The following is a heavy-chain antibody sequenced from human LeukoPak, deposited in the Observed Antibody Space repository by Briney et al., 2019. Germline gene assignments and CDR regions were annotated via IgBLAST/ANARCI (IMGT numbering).Heavy chain of an antibody. CDR1: GYSISSGYY. D-gene: IGHD6-19*01. Sequence: PSETLSLTCTVSGYSISSGYYWGWIRQPPGKGLEWIGSIYHSGSTYYNPSLQSRVTISVDTSKDQFSLKLNSVTAADTAVYYCARFYTGGSTWLAPGTYNWFDPWGQGTLVTVSS. CDR3: ARFYTGGSTWLAPGTYNWFDP. CDR2: IYHSGST. V-gene: IGHV4-38-2*02. J-gene: IGHJ5*02.